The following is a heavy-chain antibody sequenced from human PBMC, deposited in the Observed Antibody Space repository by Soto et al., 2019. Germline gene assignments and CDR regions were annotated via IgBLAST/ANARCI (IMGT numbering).Heavy chain of an antibody. CDR3: ARRVDYGDYDNNWFDP. J-gene: IGHJ5*02. V-gene: IGHV4-4*02. CDR1: GGTISSSNW. Sequence: SETLSLTCAVSGGTISSSNWWSWVRKPPGKGLEWIGYIYYSGSTNYNPSLKSRVTISVDTSKNQFSLKLSSVTAADTAVYYCARRVDYGDYDNNWFDPWGQGTLVTVSS. D-gene: IGHD4-17*01. CDR2: IYYSGST.